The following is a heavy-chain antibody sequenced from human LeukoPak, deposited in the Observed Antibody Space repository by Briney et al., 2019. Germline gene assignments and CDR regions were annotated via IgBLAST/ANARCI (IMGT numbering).Heavy chain of an antibody. Sequence: GGSLRLSCAASGFSFSSYAMSWVRQAPGKGLEWVSGISGSGGSTYYADSVKGRFTISRDNSRNTLYVQMDSLRVEDTAVYYCAKGSSSSRPYYFDYWGQGTLVTVSS. CDR3: AKGSSSSRPYYFDY. V-gene: IGHV3-23*01. J-gene: IGHJ4*02. D-gene: IGHD6-6*01. CDR2: ISGSGGST. CDR1: GFSFSSYA.